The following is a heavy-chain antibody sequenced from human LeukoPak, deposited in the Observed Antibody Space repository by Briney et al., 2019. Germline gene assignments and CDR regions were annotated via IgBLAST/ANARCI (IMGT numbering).Heavy chain of an antibody. J-gene: IGHJ4*02. CDR1: GASISSGSYY. D-gene: IGHD2-15*01. CDR3: ARDSRYCSGGNCHLRFDY. V-gene: IGHV4-61*02. Sequence: SETLSLTCTVSGASISSGSYYWTWIRQPAGKGLEWIGRMHSSGRTSYSPSLKSRVTISVDTSKNQFSLKLSSVTAADTAVYFCARDSRYCSGGNCHLRFDYWGQGILVTVSS. CDR2: MHSSGRT.